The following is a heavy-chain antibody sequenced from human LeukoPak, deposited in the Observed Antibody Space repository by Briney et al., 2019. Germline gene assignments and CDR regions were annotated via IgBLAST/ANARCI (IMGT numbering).Heavy chain of an antibody. D-gene: IGHD3-10*01. J-gene: IGHJ4*02. Sequence: PGGSLRLSCAASGFTFSSYAMSWVRQAPGKGLEWVSAISGSGGSTYYADSVKGRFTISRDNSKNTLYLQMNSLRAEDTAVYYCAKDMVSCFGELLQPSIDYWGQGTLVTVSS. CDR2: ISGSGGST. CDR1: GFTFSSYA. V-gene: IGHV3-23*01. CDR3: AKDMVSCFGELLQPSIDY.